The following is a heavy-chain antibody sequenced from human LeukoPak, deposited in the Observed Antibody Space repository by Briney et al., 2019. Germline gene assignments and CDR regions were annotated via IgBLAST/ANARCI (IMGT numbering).Heavy chain of an antibody. J-gene: IGHJ3*01. CDR1: GYTFTSYD. CDR2: MNPNSGNT. Sequence: ASVKVSCKASGYTFTSYDINWVRQATGQGLEWMGWMNPNSGNTGYAQKFQGRVTMTRNTSISTAYMELSSLRSEDTAVYYCATAGRFGEFPDYWGQGTMVTVSS. V-gene: IGHV1-8*01. D-gene: IGHD3-10*01. CDR3: ATAGRFGEFPDY.